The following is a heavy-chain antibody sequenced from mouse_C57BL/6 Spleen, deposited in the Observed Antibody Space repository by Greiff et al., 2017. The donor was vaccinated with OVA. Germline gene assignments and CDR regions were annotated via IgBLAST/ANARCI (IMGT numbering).Heavy chain of an antibody. CDR1: GFNIKDDY. J-gene: IGHJ3*01. V-gene: IGHV14-4*01. CDR2: IDPENGDT. Sequence: EVKLMESGAELVRPGASVKLSCTASGFNIKDDYMHWVKQRPEQGLEWIGWIDPENGDTEYASKFQGKATITADTSSNTAYLQLSSLTSEDTAVYYCTTSGHFYYYGSSAWFAYWGQGTLVTVSA. D-gene: IGHD1-1*01. CDR3: TTSGHFYYYGSSAWFAY.